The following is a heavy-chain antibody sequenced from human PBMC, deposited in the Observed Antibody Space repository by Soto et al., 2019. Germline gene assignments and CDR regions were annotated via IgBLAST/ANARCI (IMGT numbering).Heavy chain of an antibody. CDR1: GDAFTNYW. D-gene: IGHD4-17*01. Sequence: GESLKISCKGSGDAFTNYWIAWVRQMPGKGLEWMGIIYPGDSNTRYSPSFQGQVTISADKSISTAYLQWNSLKASDTAMYYCAWYVYYGGHSDCFYSWGQGTLVPVSS. V-gene: IGHV5-51*01. J-gene: IGHJ5*01. CDR2: IYPGDSNT. CDR3: AWYVYYGGHSDCFYS.